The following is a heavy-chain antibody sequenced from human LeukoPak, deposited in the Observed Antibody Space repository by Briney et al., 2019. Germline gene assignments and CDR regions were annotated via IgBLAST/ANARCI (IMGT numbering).Heavy chain of an antibody. V-gene: IGHV4-59*11. D-gene: IGHD4-17*01. Sequence: SETLSLTCAVSDDSFSSHFWTWIRQPPGKGLEWIGYISYIGSTNYNPSLKSRVTISIDTSKNQFSLKLSSVTAADTAVYYCARDLVTVTKGFDIWGQGTMVSVSS. CDR1: DDSFSSHF. CDR3: ARDLVTVTKGFDI. CDR2: ISYIGST. J-gene: IGHJ3*02.